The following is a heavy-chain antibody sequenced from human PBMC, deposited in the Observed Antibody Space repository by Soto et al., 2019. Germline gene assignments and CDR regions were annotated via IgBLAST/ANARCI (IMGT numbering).Heavy chain of an antibody. Sequence: PGGSLRLSCAASGFTSSSYAMHWVRQAPGKGLEWVAVISYDGSNKYYADSVKGRFTISRDNSKNTLYLQMNSLRAEDTAVYYCARGGHSSSLGYWGQGTLVTAPQ. J-gene: IGHJ4*02. CDR3: ARGGHSSSLGY. D-gene: IGHD6-13*01. CDR2: ISYDGSNK. CDR1: GFTSSSYA. V-gene: IGHV3-30-3*01.